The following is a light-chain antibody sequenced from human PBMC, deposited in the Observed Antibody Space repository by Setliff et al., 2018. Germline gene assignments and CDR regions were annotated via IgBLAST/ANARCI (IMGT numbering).Light chain of an antibody. CDR2: STS. Sequence: QAVVTQEPSLTVSPGGTVTLTCASSTGAVTSGNYPNWFQQQPGQAPRPLIFSTSNKHSWTPARFSGSLLGGKAALTLSGVQPEDEADYYRLLYHENARVFGTGTKGTVL. CDR3: LLYHENARV. J-gene: IGLJ1*01. CDR1: TGAVTSGNY. V-gene: IGLV7-43*01.